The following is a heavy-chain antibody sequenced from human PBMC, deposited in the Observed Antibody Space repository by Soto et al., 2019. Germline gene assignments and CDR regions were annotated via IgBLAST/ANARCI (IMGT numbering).Heavy chain of an antibody. D-gene: IGHD2-2*01. Sequence: EVQLVESGGRLIQPGGSLRLTCAVSGFSISSNDMDWVRQTPGKGLEWVSIKNSGGTTSYANSVRVRFTIARDNSKNTVYLQMNSLRAEDTAVYCCASLSRNTRPAGGPVDQWGQGTLVTVTS. CDR2: KNSGGTT. CDR3: ASLSRNTRPAGGPVDQ. V-gene: IGHV3-53*01. J-gene: IGHJ4*02. CDR1: GFSISSND.